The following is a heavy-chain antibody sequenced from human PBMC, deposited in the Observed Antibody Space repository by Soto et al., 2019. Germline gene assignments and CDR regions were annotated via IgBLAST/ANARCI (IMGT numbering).Heavy chain of an antibody. J-gene: IGHJ5*02. CDR3: ARAGGATRGWFDP. Sequence: SETLSLTCTVSGGSIGSGGYYWSWIRQHPGKGLEWIGYIYYSGSTYYNPSLKSRVTISVDTSKNQFSLKLSSVTAADTAVYYCARAGGATRGWFDPWGQGTLVTVSS. CDR1: GGSIGSGGYY. V-gene: IGHV4-31*03. CDR2: IYYSGST. D-gene: IGHD1-26*01.